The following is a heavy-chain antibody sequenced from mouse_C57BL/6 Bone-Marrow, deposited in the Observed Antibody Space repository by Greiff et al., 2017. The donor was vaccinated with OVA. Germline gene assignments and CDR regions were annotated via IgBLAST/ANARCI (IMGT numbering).Heavy chain of an antibody. V-gene: IGHV1-26*01. D-gene: IGHD2-5*01. Sequence: VQLKESGPELVKPGASVKISCKASGYTFTDYYMNWVKQSHGKSLEWIGDINPNNGGTSYNQKFKGKATLTVDKSSSTAYMELRSLTSEDSAVYYCARLLYYSNFYAMDYWGQGTSVTVSS. CDR2: INPNNGGT. CDR1: GYTFTDYY. J-gene: IGHJ4*01. CDR3: ARLLYYSNFYAMDY.